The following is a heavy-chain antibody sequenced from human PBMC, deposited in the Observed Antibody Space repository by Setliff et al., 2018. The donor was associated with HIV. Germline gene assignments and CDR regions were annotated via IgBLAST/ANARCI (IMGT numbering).Heavy chain of an antibody. CDR1: GDSINTHY. D-gene: IGHD7-27*01. Sequence: KTSETLSLTCTVSGDSINTHYWNWIRQLPGKGLEWIGYILDSGSTYYNPSLRGRLSMSIDTSANQFSVELTSVTAADTALYFCARVPNWGSAPFAYDVWGLGTMVTVSS. CDR2: ILDSGST. J-gene: IGHJ3*01. V-gene: IGHV4-59*11. CDR3: ARVPNWGSAPFAYDV.